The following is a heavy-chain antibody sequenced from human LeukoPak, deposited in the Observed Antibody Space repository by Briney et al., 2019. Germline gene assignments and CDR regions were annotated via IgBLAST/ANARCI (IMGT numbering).Heavy chain of an antibody. CDR3: GRDVVLGSGSVDY. CDR1: GFTFTNHW. Sequence: GGSLRLSCAASGFTFTNHWMHWVRQAPGKGLVWVSRFRGDGGDTSYADSVKGRFTISRDNAKNTLYLQMDSLGAEDTAVYYCGRDVVLGSGSVDYWGQGVLVTVSS. V-gene: IGHV3-74*01. CDR2: FRGDGGDT. J-gene: IGHJ4*02. D-gene: IGHD3-10*01.